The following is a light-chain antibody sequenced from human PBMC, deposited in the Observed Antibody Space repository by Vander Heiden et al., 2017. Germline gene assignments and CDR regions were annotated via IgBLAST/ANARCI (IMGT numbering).Light chain of an antibody. J-gene: IGKJ2*01. CDR2: YTS. V-gene: IGKV6D-21*02. Sequence: EIVLTQSPEFQSVTPKERVTITCRASQSINQNLSWYQHKPHQSPQLLIRYTSQSLSGVPSRFGGSGSGTDFTLTIKSLEAEDAAAYYCLQTGSIPFTFGQGTRLEIK. CDR1: QSINQN. CDR3: LQTGSIPFT.